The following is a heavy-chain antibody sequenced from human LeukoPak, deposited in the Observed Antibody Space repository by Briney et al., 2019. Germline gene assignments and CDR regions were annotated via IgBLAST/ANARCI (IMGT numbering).Heavy chain of an antibody. V-gene: IGHV4-59*01. D-gene: IGHD1-26*01. Sequence: SETLSLTCTVSGGSISTYYWNWIRQPPGKGLEWIGYIYYSGTTNYNPSLKSRVSMSVDTSKNQFSLKLSSVTAADTAVYYCARGALKWELPPIRARKSYYFDYWGQGTLVTVSS. J-gene: IGHJ4*02. CDR1: GGSISTYY. CDR2: IYYSGTT. CDR3: ARGALKWELPPIRARKSYYFDY.